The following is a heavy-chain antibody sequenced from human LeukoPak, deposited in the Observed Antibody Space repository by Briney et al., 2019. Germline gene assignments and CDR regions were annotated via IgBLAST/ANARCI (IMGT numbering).Heavy chain of an antibody. Sequence: GGSLRLSCAASGFTFSSYWMNWVRQAPGKGLEWVAKIKQDGSEKFYVDSVKGRFTFSRDNAKNSLYLQMNSLRAEDTAVYYCAGVPGGYDAFDIWGQGTMVTVSS. CDR2: IKQDGSEK. CDR3: AGVPGGYDAFDI. CDR1: GFTFSSYW. D-gene: IGHD3-10*01. V-gene: IGHV3-7*01. J-gene: IGHJ3*02.